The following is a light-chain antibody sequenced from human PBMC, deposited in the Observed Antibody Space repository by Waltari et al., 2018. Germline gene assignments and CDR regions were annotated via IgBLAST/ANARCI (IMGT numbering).Light chain of an antibody. CDR2: ATK. J-gene: IGLJ3*02. V-gene: IGLV1-44*01. CDR3: AAWDASLFGPWV. CDR1: SSNIGGNS. Sequence: SVLTQPPSASGTPGQRVTISCSGISSNIGGNSVNWYQHLPGTAPKLLIYATKHRPSGVPGRFSASMSGTSASLAISGLQSEDEADYYCAAWDASLFGPWVFGGGTRLTVL.